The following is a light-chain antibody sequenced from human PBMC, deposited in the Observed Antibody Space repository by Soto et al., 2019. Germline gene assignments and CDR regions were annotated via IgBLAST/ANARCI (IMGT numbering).Light chain of an antibody. CDR3: QQRSDWQYT. Sequence: EIVMTQSPATLSVYPGERATLSCRASQSVSSNLAWYQQKPGQAPRLLIYGASTRATGIPARFSGSKSGADFTLTFSTLQPEDFAVYYCQQRSDWQYTFGQGTKVDIK. CDR2: GAS. J-gene: IGKJ2*01. V-gene: IGKV3-15*01. CDR1: QSVSSN.